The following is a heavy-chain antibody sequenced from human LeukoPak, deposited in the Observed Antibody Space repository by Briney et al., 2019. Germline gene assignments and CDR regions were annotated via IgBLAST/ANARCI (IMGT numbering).Heavy chain of an antibody. CDR3: ARGGTGTYLEY. CDR2: VSRRSTSI. V-gene: IGHV3-48*02. CDR1: GFTFSLHD. J-gene: IGHJ4*02. Sequence: GGSLRLSCAASGFTFSLHDMSWVRQAPGKGLEWISYVSRRSTSIYYGDSVKGRFTISRDNAENTLYLQMSSLRDDDTAVYYCARGGTGTYLEYWGQGTLVTVSS. D-gene: IGHD7-27*01.